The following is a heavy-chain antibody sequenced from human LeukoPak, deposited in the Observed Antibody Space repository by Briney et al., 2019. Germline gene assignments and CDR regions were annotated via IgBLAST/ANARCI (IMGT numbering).Heavy chain of an antibody. V-gene: IGHV3-21*01. CDR2: ISRGGAYI. J-gene: IGHJ6*02. CDR1: GFTFSDYT. CDR3: AREEDSTTIRASQGMDV. Sequence: GGYLRLSCAASGFTFSDYTMNWVRQAPGKGLEWLSCISRGGAYIYYADSVRGRFTISRDNAKNSLSLQMNSLGVEATAIYYCAREEDSTTIRASQGMDVWGQGTTVTVS. D-gene: IGHD6-6*01.